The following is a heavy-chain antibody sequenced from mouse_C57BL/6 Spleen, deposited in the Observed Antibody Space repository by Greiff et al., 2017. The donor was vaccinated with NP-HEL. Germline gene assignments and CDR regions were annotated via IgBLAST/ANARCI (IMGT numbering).Heavy chain of an antibody. CDR1: GYTFTSYW. D-gene: IGHD3-1*01. CDR3: ARSGYHGGYFEV. Sequence: VQLQQPGAELVRPGSSVKLSCKASGYTFTSYWMDWVKQRPGQGLEWIGNIYPSDSETHYNQKFKDKATLTVDKSSSTAYMQLSSLTSEDSAVYYCARSGYHGGYFEVWGTGTTVTVSS. J-gene: IGHJ1*03. CDR2: IYPSDSET. V-gene: IGHV1-61*01.